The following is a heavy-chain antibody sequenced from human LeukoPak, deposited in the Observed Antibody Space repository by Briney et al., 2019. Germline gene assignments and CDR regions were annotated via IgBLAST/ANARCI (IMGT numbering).Heavy chain of an antibody. CDR1: GYTFTDYY. V-gene: IGHV1-2*02. D-gene: IGHD1-26*01. CDR2: INPNSGDPGSGGT. CDR3: ASLGATALSYYGMDV. Sequence: ASLKVSCKASGYTFTDYYLHWVRQAPGQRLEWMGWINPNSGDPGSGGTNYAQKFQGRVTMPRDTSLSTVYMELSRLRSDDTAVFYCASLGATALSYYGMDVWGQGTTVTVSS. J-gene: IGHJ6*02.